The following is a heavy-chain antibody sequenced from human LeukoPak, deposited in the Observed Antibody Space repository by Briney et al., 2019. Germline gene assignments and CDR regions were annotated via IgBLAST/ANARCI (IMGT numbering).Heavy chain of an antibody. CDR2: VSGSGDST. CDR3: AKGPIVVVTADY. V-gene: IGHV3-23*01. CDR1: GFTFSSYA. J-gene: IGHJ4*02. D-gene: IGHD2-21*02. Sequence: GGSLRLSCAASGFTFSSYAMSWVRQAPGKGLEWVSAVSGSGDSTYYADSVKGRFTISRDNSKNTLYLQMNSLRAEDTAVYYCAKGPIVVVTADYWGQGILVTVSS.